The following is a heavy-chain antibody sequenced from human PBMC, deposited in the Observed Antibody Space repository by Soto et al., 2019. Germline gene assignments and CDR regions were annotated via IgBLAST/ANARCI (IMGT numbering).Heavy chain of an antibody. J-gene: IGHJ6*01. CDR1: GFIFNAYA. Sequence: EVQLLESGGGLEQPGGSLRVSCAASGFIFNAYAMIWVRQSPGKGLEWVSGISDTGVSTYYADSVKGRFNISRDNSMDTLYLQVNSPRAEDTVVYYCAKACASSSCYGPPDVWGQDTTVTVSS. D-gene: IGHD2-15*01. CDR3: AKACASSSCYGPPDV. V-gene: IGHV3-23*01. CDR2: ISDTGVST.